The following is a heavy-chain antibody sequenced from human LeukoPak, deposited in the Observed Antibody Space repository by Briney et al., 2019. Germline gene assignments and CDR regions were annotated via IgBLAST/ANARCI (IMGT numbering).Heavy chain of an antibody. CDR1: GYIFTSYW. V-gene: IGHV5-10-1*01. D-gene: IGHD6-19*01. J-gene: IGHJ4*02. Sequence: GESLKISCKGSGYIFTSYWISWVRQMPGKGLGWMGRIYPSNSYSNYNPSFQGHVTSSVDKSIATAYLQWTTLRASDTAMYYCARGGWLDDYWGQGTLVTVSS. CDR3: ARGGWLDDY. CDR2: IYPSNSYS.